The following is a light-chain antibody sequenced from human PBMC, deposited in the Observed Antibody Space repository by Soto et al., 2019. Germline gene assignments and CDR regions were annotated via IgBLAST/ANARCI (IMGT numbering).Light chain of an antibody. CDR3: QQYNIWPPIT. V-gene: IGKV3-15*01. J-gene: IGKJ5*01. Sequence: EIVMTQSPATLSVSPGERATLSCRASQSVSSNLAWYQQKPGQAHRLLIYGASTRATGIPARFSGSGSGTEFTLTISSLQSEDFAVYYCQQYNIWPPITVGQGTRLEVK. CDR2: GAS. CDR1: QSVSSN.